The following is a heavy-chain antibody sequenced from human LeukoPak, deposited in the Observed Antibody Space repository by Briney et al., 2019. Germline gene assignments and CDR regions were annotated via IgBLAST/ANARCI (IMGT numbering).Heavy chain of an antibody. J-gene: IGHJ4*02. D-gene: IGHD1-26*01. CDR2: IDKHGNGK. V-gene: IGHV3-7*01. CDR1: GFTFSTSW. CDR3: ERDAGWGYYDL. Sequence: PGGSLRLSCVASGFTFSTSWVTWVRQAPGTGLEWVANIDKHGNGKYYVDSVKGRLAISRDYASNSVFLQMDSLRAEDTSVYYSERDAGWGYYDLWGQGTPVTVSS.